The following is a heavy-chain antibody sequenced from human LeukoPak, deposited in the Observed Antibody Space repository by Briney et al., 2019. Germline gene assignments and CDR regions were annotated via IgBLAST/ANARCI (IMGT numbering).Heavy chain of an antibody. CDR2: ISASSRVT. V-gene: IGHV3-21*01. J-gene: IGHJ4*02. Sequence: PGGSLRLSCVASGFTFEDYALTWVRQAPGKGLEWVSSISASSRVTYYADSVRGRFTISRDNAKNSLYLQLNTLRAEDTAVYYCAGRSCSDGVCPFDYWSQGTLVTVSS. CDR1: GFTFEDYA. D-gene: IGHD2-8*01. CDR3: AGRSCSDGVCPFDY.